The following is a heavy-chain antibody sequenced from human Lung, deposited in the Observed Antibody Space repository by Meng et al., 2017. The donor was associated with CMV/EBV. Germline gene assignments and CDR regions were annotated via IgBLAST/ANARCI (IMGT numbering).Heavy chain of an antibody. CDR2: VNPVSDDT. CDR1: GYTFSGFY. D-gene: IGHD6-19*01. V-gene: IGHV1-2*06. CDR3: AKSSDNGWSS. Sequence: LQLVQSGAAAKGPGGSVKISCQASGYTFSGFYMNWARQAPGHGLEWLGRVNPVSDDTHYAQKFVGRLTVTRGATINTAFMELTSLRPDDTAVYYCAKSSDNGWSSWGPGTLVTVSS. J-gene: IGHJ4*01.